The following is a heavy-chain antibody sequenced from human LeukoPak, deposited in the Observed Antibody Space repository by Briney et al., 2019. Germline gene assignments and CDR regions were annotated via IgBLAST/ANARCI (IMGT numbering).Heavy chain of an antibody. CDR1: GFTFSSYA. J-gene: IGHJ4*02. D-gene: IGHD2-2*01. Sequence: GRSLRLSCAASGFTFSSYAMHWVRQAPGKGLEWVAVISYDGSNKYYADSVKGRFTISRDNSKNTLYLQMNSLRAEDTAVYYCARVMGRYCSSTSCYVDYWGQGTLVTVSS. CDR3: ARVMGRYCSSTSCYVDY. V-gene: IGHV3-30*04. CDR2: ISYDGSNK.